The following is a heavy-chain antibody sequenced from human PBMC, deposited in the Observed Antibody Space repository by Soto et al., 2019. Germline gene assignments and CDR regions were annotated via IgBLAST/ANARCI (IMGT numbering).Heavy chain of an antibody. CDR3: AARNVDTAMAY. CDR2: IYYSGST. Sequence: QVQLQESGPGLVKPSETLSLTCTVSGGSISSYYWSRIRQPPGKGLEWIGYIYYSGSTNYNPSLKSRVTISVDTSKNQFSLKLSSVTAADTAVYYCAARNVDTAMAYWGQGTLVTVSS. D-gene: IGHD5-18*01. J-gene: IGHJ4*02. V-gene: IGHV4-59*01. CDR1: GGSISSYY.